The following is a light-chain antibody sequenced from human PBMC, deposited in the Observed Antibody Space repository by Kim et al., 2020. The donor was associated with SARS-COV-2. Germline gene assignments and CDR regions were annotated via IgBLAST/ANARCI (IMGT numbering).Light chain of an antibody. CDR1: SLRSYY. CDR3: NSRDSSGNHLVV. CDR2: GKN. J-gene: IGLJ2*01. Sequence: LGQTVRITCQGDSLRSYYASWYTQKPGQAPVLVIYGKNNRPSGIPDRFSGSSSGNTASLTITGAQAEDEADYYCNSRDSSGNHLVVFGGGTQLTVL. V-gene: IGLV3-19*01.